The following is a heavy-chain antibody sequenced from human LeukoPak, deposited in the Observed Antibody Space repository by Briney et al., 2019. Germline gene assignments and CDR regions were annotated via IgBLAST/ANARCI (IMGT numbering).Heavy chain of an antibody. CDR2: ISYDGSNK. Sequence: GGSLRLSCAASGFTFSSYGMHWVRQAPGKGLEWVAVISYDGSNKYYADSVKGRFTISRDNSKNTLYLQMNSLRAEDTAVYYCAKESSQLWSFDAFDIWGQGTMVPVSS. D-gene: IGHD5-18*01. J-gene: IGHJ3*02. CDR3: AKESSQLWSFDAFDI. CDR1: GFTFSSYG. V-gene: IGHV3-30*18.